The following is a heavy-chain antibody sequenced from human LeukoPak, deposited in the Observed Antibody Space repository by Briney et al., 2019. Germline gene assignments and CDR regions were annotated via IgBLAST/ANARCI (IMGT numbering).Heavy chain of an antibody. CDR3: ARELRPYSGSPVFGMDV. CDR2: IYYSGST. D-gene: IGHD6-19*01. CDR1: GGSISSYY. J-gene: IGHJ6*02. Sequence: SETLSLTCTVSGGSISSYYWSWIRQPPGKGLEWIGYIYYSGSTNYNPSLKSRVTISVDTSKNQFSLKLSSVTAADTAVYYCARELRPYSGSPVFGMDVWGQGTTVTVSS. V-gene: IGHV4-59*01.